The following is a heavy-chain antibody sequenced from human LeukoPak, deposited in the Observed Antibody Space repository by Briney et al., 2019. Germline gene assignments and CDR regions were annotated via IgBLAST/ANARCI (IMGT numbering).Heavy chain of an antibody. CDR1: GGSISSISYY. V-gene: IGHV4-39*07. CDR3: ARAGEYYDSSGYYSYYFDY. J-gene: IGHJ4*02. Sequence: SETLSLTCTVSGGSISSISYYWGWIRQPPGKGLEWIGTIYYSGSTYYNPSFKSRVTISVDTSKNQFSLKLSSVTAADTAVYYCARAGEYYDSSGYYSYYFDYWGQGTLVTVSS. CDR2: IYYSGST. D-gene: IGHD3-22*01.